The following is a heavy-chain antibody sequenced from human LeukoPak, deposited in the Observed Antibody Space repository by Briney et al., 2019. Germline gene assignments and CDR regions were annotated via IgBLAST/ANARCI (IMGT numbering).Heavy chain of an antibody. CDR3: ARELGLDTFDI. CDR1: GFTFDDYA. J-gene: IGHJ3*02. D-gene: IGHD3-16*01. Sequence: PGRSLRLSCAASGFTFDDYAMHWVRQAPGKGLEWVSGISWNSGSIGYADSVKGRFTISRDDAKNSLYLQMNSLRAEDTAVYYCARELGLDTFDIWGQGTMVTVSS. V-gene: IGHV3-9*01. CDR2: ISWNSGSI.